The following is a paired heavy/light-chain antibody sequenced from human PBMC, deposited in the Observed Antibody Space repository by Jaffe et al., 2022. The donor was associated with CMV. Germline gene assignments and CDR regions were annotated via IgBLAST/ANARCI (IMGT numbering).Heavy chain of an antibody. CDR1: GFPFSNHA. D-gene: IGHD1-1*01. J-gene: IGHJ5*02. V-gene: IGHV3-23*04. CDR2: LSGSGDSR. Sequence: EVQLVESGGGLVQSGGSLRLSCAASGFPFSNHAMSWVRQAPGKGLEWVAALSGSGDSRYYADSVKGRFTISRDNSKNTVYLQMNSLRAEDTAVYYCAKEFGRVTGTNYWFGHWGQGIVITVSS. CDR3: AKEFGRVTGTNYWFGH.
Light chain of an antibody. CDR3: QQYNNWPI. V-gene: IGKV3-15*01. CDR1: QSVANN. Sequence: EIVMTQSPATLSVSPGERATLSCRASQSVANNLAWYQQKRGQAPRLLIYDASTRATDIPARFSGSGSGTEFTLTISSLQSEDFAVYYCQQYNNWPIFGQGTKLEI. J-gene: IGKJ2*01. CDR2: DAS.